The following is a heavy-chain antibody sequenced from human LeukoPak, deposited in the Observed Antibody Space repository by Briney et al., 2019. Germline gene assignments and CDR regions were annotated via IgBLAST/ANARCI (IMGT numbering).Heavy chain of an antibody. CDR2: INWNGGST. Sequence: GGSLRLSCAASGFTFDDYGMSWVRQAPGKGLEWVSGINWNGGSTAYADSVKGRFTISRDNAKNSLYLQMNSLRAEDTAVYYCARVIRYCSGGSCYTLDAFDIWGQGTMVTVSS. D-gene: IGHD2-15*01. CDR3: ARVIRYCSGGSCYTLDAFDI. CDR1: GFTFDDYG. V-gene: IGHV3-20*04. J-gene: IGHJ3*02.